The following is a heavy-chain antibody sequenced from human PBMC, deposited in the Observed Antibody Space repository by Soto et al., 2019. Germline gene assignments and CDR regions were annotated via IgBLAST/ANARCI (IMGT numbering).Heavy chain of an antibody. CDR2: IYYSGNT. D-gene: IGHD4-17*01. CDR1: SGSISSGGYY. CDR3: ARVSPDDYGDPDAFDI. V-gene: IGHV4-31*03. J-gene: IGHJ3*02. Sequence: QVQLQESGPGLVKPSQTLSLTCTVSSGSISSGGYYWSWIRQHPGKGLGWIGYIYYSGNTYYNPSLKSRVTISVDTSKNQFSLKLSSVTAADTAVYYCARVSPDDYGDPDAFDIWGQGTMVTVSS.